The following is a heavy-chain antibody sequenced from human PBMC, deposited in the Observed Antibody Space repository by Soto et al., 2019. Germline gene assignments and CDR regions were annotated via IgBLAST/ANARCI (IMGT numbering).Heavy chain of an antibody. CDR2: IFNGEDT. Sequence: QLQLQGSGPGLVKPSETLSLTCTVSGGSVTCSSVYWGWIRQPPGKGLEWIGDIFNGEDTYYNPSLKSQVTISIDTPKNLFSLKLRSVTAADTAVYYCARPSLQGTGTSVGWYFDLWGRGTLATVSS. CDR1: GGSVTCSSVY. CDR3: ARPSLQGTGTSVGWYFDL. D-gene: IGHD1-7*01. V-gene: IGHV4-39*01. J-gene: IGHJ2*01.